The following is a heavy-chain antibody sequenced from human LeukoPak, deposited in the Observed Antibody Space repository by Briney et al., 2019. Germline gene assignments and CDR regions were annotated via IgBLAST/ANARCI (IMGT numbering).Heavy chain of an antibody. CDR3: AREEVGGFDY. D-gene: IGHD3-10*01. CDR1: GFTFSSYS. V-gene: IGHV3-48*01. CDR2: ISSSSSTI. Sequence: PGRSLRLSCAASGFTFSSYSMNWVRQAPGKGLEWVSYISSSSSTIYYADSVKGRFTISRDNAKNSLYLQMNSLRAEDTAVYYCAREEVGGFDYWGQGTLVTVSS. J-gene: IGHJ4*02.